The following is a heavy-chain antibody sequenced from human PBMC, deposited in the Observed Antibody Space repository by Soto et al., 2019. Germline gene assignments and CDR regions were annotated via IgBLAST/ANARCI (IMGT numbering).Heavy chain of an antibody. CDR2: INHSGST. V-gene: IGHV4-34*01. D-gene: IGHD5-12*01. Sequence: SETLSLTCAFYGWSFSGYYWSWIRQPPGKGLEWIGEINHSGSTNYNPSLKSRVTISVDTSKNQFSLKLSSVTAADTAVYYCARVGVMYSGYDRFRYFDYWGQGTLVTVSS. J-gene: IGHJ4*02. CDR3: ARVGVMYSGYDRFRYFDY. CDR1: GWSFSGYY.